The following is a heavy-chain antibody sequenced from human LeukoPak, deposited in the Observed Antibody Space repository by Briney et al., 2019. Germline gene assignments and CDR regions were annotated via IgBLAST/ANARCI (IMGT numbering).Heavy chain of an antibody. CDR1: GFTFSSYE. CDR3: ARVRGYSYGYLIPKKDNWFDP. V-gene: IGHV3-48*03. Sequence: GGSLRFSCAASGFTFSSYEMNWVRQAPGKGLEWVSYISSSGSTIYYADPVKGRFTISRDNAKNPLYLQMNSLRAEDTAVYYCARVRGYSYGYLIPKKDNWFDPWGQGTLVTVSS. CDR2: ISSSGSTI. J-gene: IGHJ5*02. D-gene: IGHD5-18*01.